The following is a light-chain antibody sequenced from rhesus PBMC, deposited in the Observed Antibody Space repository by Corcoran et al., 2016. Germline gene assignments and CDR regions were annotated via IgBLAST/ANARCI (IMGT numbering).Light chain of an antibody. Sequence: DIQMTQSPYSLSASVGDTVTITCRASQSIRSWLAWYQQKPGKAPKLLIDKASSLQSGVPSRFSGSGSGTDFTLTISSLQSEDFATYYGQHYSSSPFTFGPGTKLDIK. CDR1: QSIRSW. CDR3: QHYSSSPFT. V-gene: IGKV1-22*01. J-gene: IGKJ3*01. CDR2: KAS.